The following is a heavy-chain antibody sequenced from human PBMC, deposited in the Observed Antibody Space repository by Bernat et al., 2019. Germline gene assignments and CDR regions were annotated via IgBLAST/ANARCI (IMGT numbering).Heavy chain of an antibody. CDR1: GYTFTSYY. CDR3: AREWHDSSGYYYPEDYFDY. Sequence: QVQLVQSGAEVKKPGASVKVSCKASGYTFTSYYMHWVRQAPGQGLEWMGIINPSGGSTSYAQKFQGRVTMTRDTSTSTAYMELSSLRSEDTAVYYCAREWHDSSGYYYPEDYFDYWGQGTLVTVSS. V-gene: IGHV1-46*03. CDR2: INPSGGST. J-gene: IGHJ4*02. D-gene: IGHD3-22*01.